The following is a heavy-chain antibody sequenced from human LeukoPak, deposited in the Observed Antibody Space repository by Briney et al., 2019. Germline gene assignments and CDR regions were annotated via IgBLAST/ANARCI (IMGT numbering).Heavy chain of an antibody. CDR2: INYSGGS. CDR1: GYSISSGYY. V-gene: IGHV4-38-2*01. J-gene: IGHJ4*02. CDR3: TTQGTSDWNLIDY. Sequence: PSETLSLTCAVSGYSISSGYYWGWIRQPPGKGLEWIGSINYSGGSYYNPSLKSRVTISVDTSKNQISLKLSSVIAADAALYYCTTQGTSDWNLIDYWGQGTLVTVSS. D-gene: IGHD1-1*01.